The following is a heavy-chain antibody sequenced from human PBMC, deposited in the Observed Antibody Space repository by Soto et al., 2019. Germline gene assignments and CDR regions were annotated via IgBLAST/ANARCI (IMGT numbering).Heavy chain of an antibody. V-gene: IGHV3-30*18. J-gene: IGHJ4*02. Sequence: GGSLRLSCAASGFTFSSYGMHWVRQAPGKGLEWVAVISYDGSNKYYADSVKGRFTISRDNSKNTLYLQMNSLRAEDTAVYYCAKLQYSSSSTSPFDYWGQGTLVTVSS. D-gene: IGHD6-6*01. CDR1: GFTFSSYG. CDR2: ISYDGSNK. CDR3: AKLQYSSSSTSPFDY.